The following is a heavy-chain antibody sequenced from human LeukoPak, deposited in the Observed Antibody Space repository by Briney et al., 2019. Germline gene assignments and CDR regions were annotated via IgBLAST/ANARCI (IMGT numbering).Heavy chain of an antibody. CDR3: AREDGYSNFLDY. CDR2: IYYSGST. Sequence: SETLSLTCTVSGGSISSHYWSWIRQPPGKGLEWIGYIYYSGSTYYNPSLKSRLTISVHTSKNQFSLKLSSVTAADTAVYYCAREDGYSNFLDYWGQGTLVTVSS. J-gene: IGHJ4*02. V-gene: IGHV4-59*11. CDR1: GGSISSHY. D-gene: IGHD4-11*01.